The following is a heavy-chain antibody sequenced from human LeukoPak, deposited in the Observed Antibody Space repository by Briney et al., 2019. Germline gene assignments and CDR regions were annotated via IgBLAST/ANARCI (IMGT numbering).Heavy chain of an antibody. CDR1: GFSFGSYA. J-gene: IGHJ4*02. Sequence: GGSLRLSCAAAGFSFGSYAMSWVRQAPGRGLEWVSGISDNGGGTYYGDSVKGRFTISRDNSKNMLYLQMNGLRAEDTALYYCAKERSTVDTPLFDNWGQGILVTVSS. V-gene: IGHV3-23*01. CDR2: ISDNGGGT. D-gene: IGHD2-15*01. CDR3: AKERSTVDTPLFDN.